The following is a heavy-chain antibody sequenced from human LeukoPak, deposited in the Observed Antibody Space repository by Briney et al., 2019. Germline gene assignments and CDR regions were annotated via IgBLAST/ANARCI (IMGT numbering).Heavy chain of an antibody. CDR3: PRTLAYYYDSSGYSGAFDI. D-gene: IGHD3-22*01. J-gene: IGHJ3*02. CDR2: ISAYNGNT. CDR1: GYTFTSYG. V-gene: IGHV1-18*01. Sequence: ASVKVSCKASGYTFTSYGISWVRQAPGQGLEWMGWISAYNGNTNYAQKLQGRVTMTTDISTSTAYMELRSLRSDDTAVYYCPRTLAYYYDSSGYSGAFDIWGQGTMVTVSS.